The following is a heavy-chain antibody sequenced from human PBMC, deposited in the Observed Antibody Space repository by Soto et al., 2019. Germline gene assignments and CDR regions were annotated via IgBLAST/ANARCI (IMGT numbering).Heavy chain of an antibody. V-gene: IGHV3-21*01. Sequence: EVQLVESGGGLVKPGGSLRLSCAASGFTFSSYSMNWVRQAPGKGLEWVSSISSSSSYIYYADSVKGRFTISRDNANNSLYLQMNGLRAEDTAVYYCARGVVVAACDYWGQGTLVTVSS. CDR2: ISSSSSYI. D-gene: IGHD2-15*01. J-gene: IGHJ4*02. CDR3: ARGVVVAACDY. CDR1: GFTFSSYS.